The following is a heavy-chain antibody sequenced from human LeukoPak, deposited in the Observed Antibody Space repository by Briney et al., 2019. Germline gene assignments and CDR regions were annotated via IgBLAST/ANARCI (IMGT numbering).Heavy chain of an antibody. J-gene: IGHJ4*02. CDR3: AKDVYNWNFYFDH. V-gene: IGHV3-23*01. CDR1: GFTFSSYA. Sequence: GGSLRLSCAASGFTFSSYAMSWVRQAPGKGLEWVSAISASGYSTYYADSVKGRFTISRDNSKKTLYLQMNSLRAEDTAIFYCAKDVYNWNFYFDHWGQGTLVTVSS. CDR2: ISASGYST. D-gene: IGHD1-7*01.